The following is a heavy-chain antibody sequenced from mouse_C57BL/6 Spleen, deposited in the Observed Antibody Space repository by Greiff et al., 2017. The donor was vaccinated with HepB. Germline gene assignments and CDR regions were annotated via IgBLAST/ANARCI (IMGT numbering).Heavy chain of an antibody. CDR1: GFSFNTYA. CDR3: VRHELGRGYFDV. V-gene: IGHV10-1*01. J-gene: IGHJ1*03. CDR2: IRSKSNNNAT. Sequence: EVQGVESGGGLVQPKGSLKLSCAASGFSFNTYAMNWVRQAPGKGLEWVARIRSKSNNNATYYAGSVKDRFTISRDDSESMLYLQMNNLKTEDTAMYGCVRHELGRGYFDVWGTGTTVTVSS. D-gene: IGHD4-1*01.